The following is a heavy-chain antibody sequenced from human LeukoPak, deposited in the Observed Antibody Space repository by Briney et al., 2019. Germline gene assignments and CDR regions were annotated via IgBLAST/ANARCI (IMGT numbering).Heavy chain of an antibody. CDR3: TTDAGYDSRWYNY. Sequence: PGGSLRLSCAASGFTFSSYAMSWVRQAPGKGLEWVGRIKSQSAGGTTDYASPVKGRFIISRDDSKTTLYLQMNSLKTEDTAVYYCTTDAGYDSRWYNYWGQGTLVTVPS. J-gene: IGHJ4*02. V-gene: IGHV3-15*01. D-gene: IGHD6-13*01. CDR1: GFTFSSYA. CDR2: IKSQSAGGTT.